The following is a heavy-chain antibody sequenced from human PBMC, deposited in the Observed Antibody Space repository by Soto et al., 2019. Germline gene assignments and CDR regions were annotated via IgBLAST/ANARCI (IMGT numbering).Heavy chain of an antibody. CDR2: ISYDGSNK. Sequence: PGGSHRHSSTASGLTCISYDMRWVRQATGKGLEWVAVISYDGSNKYYADSVKGRFTISRDNSKNTLYLQMNSLRAEDTAVYYCAKEGGEMATIYHYYYYGMDVWGQGTTVTVSS. V-gene: IGHV3-30*18. CDR3: AKEGGEMATIYHYYYYGMDV. J-gene: IGHJ6*02. CDR1: GLTCISYD. D-gene: IGHD5-12*01.